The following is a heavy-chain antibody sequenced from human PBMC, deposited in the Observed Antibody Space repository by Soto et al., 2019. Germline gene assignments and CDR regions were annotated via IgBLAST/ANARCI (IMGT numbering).Heavy chain of an antibody. CDR3: ARGLGGSGSTGYFDY. CDR2: INDSGNI. V-gene: IGHV4-34*01. J-gene: IGHJ4*02. Sequence: SETLSLTCAVYGASFSGYQWTWIRQTPGKGLEWIGEINDSGNINYNPSLKSRVTISVDTPKKQISLKLSSVTAADTAVYYCARGLGGSGSTGYFDYWGQGTLVTVSS. D-gene: IGHD3-10*01. CDR1: GASFSGYQ.